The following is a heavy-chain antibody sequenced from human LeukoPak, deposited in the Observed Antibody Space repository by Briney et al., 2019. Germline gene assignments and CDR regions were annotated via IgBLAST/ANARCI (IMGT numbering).Heavy chain of an antibody. J-gene: IGHJ4*02. V-gene: IGHV3-23*01. Sequence: HTGGSLRLSCTASGFTFGDYAMSWFRQAPGKGLEWVSAISGSGGSTYYADSVKGRFTISRDNSKNTLYLQMNSLRAEDTAVYYCAKDLFVLISPSYFDYWGQGTLVTVSS. D-gene: IGHD3-3*01. CDR1: GFTFGDYA. CDR2: ISGSGGST. CDR3: AKDLFVLISPSYFDY.